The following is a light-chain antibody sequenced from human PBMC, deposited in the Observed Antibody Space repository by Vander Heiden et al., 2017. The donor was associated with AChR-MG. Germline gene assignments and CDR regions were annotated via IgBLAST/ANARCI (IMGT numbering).Light chain of an antibody. V-gene: IGLV3-1*01. CDR3: QAWDSSTGDVV. J-gene: IGLJ2*01. CDR2: QDS. CDR1: KLGDKY. Sequence: SYALIQPPSVSVSPGQTASITCSGEKLGDKYACWYQQKPGQSPVLLIYQDSKRPSGIPERFSGSNSGNTASLTISGTQAMDEADYYCQAWDSSTGDVVFGGGTKLTVL.